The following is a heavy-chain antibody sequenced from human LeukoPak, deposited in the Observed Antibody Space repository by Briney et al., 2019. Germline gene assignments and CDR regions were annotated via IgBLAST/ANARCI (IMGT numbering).Heavy chain of an antibody. CDR2: IFPSGGST. CDR3: ARGEVANWLTG. Sequence: ASVKVSCKASGFTFTTYYMHWVRQAPGQGLEWMGIIFPSGGSTSYAQKFQGRVTMTRDTSKNQFSLKLSSVTAADTAVYYCARGEVANWLTGWGQGTLVTVSS. V-gene: IGHV1-46*01. CDR1: GFTFTTYY. D-gene: IGHD3-9*01. J-gene: IGHJ4*02.